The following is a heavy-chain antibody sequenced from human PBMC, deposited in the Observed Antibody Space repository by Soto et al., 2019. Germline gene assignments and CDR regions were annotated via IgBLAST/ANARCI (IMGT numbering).Heavy chain of an antibody. J-gene: IGHJ6*02. D-gene: IGHD3-16*02. Sequence: SVKVSCKASGGTFSSYAISWVRQAPGQGLEWMGGIIPIFGTANYAQKFQGRVTITADKSTSTAYMELSSLRSEDTAVYYCARDSLVWGSYRQGVYYYGMDVWGQGTTVTVSS. CDR3: ARDSLVWGSYRQGVYYYGMDV. V-gene: IGHV1-69*06. CDR2: IIPIFGTA. CDR1: GGTFSSYA.